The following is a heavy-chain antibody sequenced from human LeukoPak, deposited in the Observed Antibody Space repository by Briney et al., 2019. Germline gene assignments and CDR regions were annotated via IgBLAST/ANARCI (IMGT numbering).Heavy chain of an antibody. V-gene: IGHV3-53*01. D-gene: IGHD2-15*01. Sequence: PGGSLRLSRAAPGFTVSSNYMSWVRQAPGKGLEWVSVLYSGGSTYSADSVKGRFTISRDNSKNPLYLQMNSLRAEDTAVYYCARAICSGGSCAIDYWGQRTLVTVPS. CDR1: GFTVSSNY. CDR2: LYSGGST. J-gene: IGHJ4*02. CDR3: ARAICSGGSCAIDY.